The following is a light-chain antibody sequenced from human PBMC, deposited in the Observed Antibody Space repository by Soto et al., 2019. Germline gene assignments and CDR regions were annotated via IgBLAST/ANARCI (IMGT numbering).Light chain of an antibody. CDR3: RQYYNVPLT. CDR2: EAS. V-gene: IGKV1-8*01. CDR1: QDISSY. J-gene: IGKJ4*01. Sequence: AVRMTQAPSSFSAYTGDRVTITCRASQDISSYLAWYQQKPGKAPKVLIYEASTLQSVGPSRFSGGGYGTDMSLTISSLQTEDFATNYCRQYYNVPLTFGGRTTVESK.